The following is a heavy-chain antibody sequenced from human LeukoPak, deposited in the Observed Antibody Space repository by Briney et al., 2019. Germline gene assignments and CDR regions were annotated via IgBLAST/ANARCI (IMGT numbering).Heavy chain of an antibody. CDR2: VDPEDGET. Sequence: ASVKISCKVSGYTFTDYYMHWVQQAPGKGLEWMGLVDPEDGETIYAEKFQGRVTMTADTSTDTAYMELSSLRSEDTAVYYCARGDGRSQEPLDYWGQGTLVTVSS. CDR1: GYTFTDYY. CDR3: ARGDGRSQEPLDY. V-gene: IGHV1-69-2*01. D-gene: IGHD5-24*01. J-gene: IGHJ4*02.